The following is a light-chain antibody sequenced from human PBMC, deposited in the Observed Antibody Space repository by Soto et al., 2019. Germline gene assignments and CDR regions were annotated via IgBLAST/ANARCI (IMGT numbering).Light chain of an antibody. CDR2: RVS. J-gene: IGLJ1*01. Sequence: QSALTQPASVSGYPGQSITISCTGTSSDVGSSNYVSWYQQYPGKVPKLLIDRVSNRPSGVSNRFSGSKSVYTASLTISRLQTEDEADYFCTSSTIDGRYVFGTGTKLTVL. V-gene: IGLV2-14*01. CDR1: SSDVGSSNY. CDR3: TSSTIDGRYV.